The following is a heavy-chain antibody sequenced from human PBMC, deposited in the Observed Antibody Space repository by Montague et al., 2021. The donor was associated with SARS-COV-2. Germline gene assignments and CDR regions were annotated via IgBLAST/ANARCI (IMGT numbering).Heavy chain of an antibody. D-gene: IGHD2-15*01. J-gene: IGHJ3*02. CDR3: ARRARWNIVVVVGDRHAFDI. CDR1: GGSISSSSYY. Sequence: SETLSLTCTVSGGSISSSSYYWGWIRQPPGKGLEWIGSIYYTGSPHYNPSLKSRVTISVDTSKNQFSLNLSSVTAADTAVYYCARRARWNIVVVVGDRHAFDIWGQGTMVTVSS. V-gene: IGHV4-39*01. CDR2: IYYTGSP.